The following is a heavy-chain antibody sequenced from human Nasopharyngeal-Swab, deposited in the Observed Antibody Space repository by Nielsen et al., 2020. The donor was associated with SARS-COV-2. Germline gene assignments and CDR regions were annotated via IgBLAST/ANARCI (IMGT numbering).Heavy chain of an antibody. Sequence: GGSLRLSCAASGFTVSSNHMNWVRQAPGKGLEWVSVIYTGGSTYYADSVKGRFTISRDNSKNTLYLQMNSLRAEDTAVYYCARGYSGSYYEYFQHWGQGTLVTVSS. CDR1: GFTVSSNH. CDR2: IYTGGST. CDR3: ARGYSGSYYEYFQH. J-gene: IGHJ1*01. D-gene: IGHD1-26*01. V-gene: IGHV3-66*01.